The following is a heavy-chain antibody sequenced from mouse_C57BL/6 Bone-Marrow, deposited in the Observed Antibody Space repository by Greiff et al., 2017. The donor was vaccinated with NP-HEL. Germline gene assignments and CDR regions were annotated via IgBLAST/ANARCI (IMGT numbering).Heavy chain of an antibody. CDR3: TSYSNYGNY. Sequence: EVKLQLSGAELVRPGASVKLSCTASGFNIKDDYMHWVKQRPEQGLEWIGWIDPENGDTEYASKFQGKATITADTSSNTAYLQLSSLTSEDTAVYYCTSYSNYGNYWGQGTTLTVSS. J-gene: IGHJ2*01. CDR2: IDPENGDT. CDR1: GFNIKDDY. D-gene: IGHD2-5*01. V-gene: IGHV14-4*01.